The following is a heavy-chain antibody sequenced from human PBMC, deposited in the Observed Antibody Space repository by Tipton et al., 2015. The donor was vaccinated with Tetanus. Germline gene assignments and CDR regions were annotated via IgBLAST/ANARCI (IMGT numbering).Heavy chain of an antibody. CDR3: ARERGSGSYPLDY. J-gene: IGHJ4*02. D-gene: IGHD3-10*01. Sequence: TLSLTCAVSGGSISSSNWWSWVRQPPGKSLEWIGNIDGAASSTYNPTFKNRVTIFRDLSKNQFSLRLTSVTAADTAIYYCARERGSGSYPLDYWGRGTLVTVSA. V-gene: IGHV4-4*02. CDR2: IDGAASS. CDR1: GGSISSSNW.